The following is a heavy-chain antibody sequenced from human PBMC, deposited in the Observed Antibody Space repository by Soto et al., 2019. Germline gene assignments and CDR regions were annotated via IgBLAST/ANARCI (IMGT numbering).Heavy chain of an antibody. V-gene: IGHV4-39*01. CDR2: IYYSGST. J-gene: IGHJ5*02. D-gene: IGHD6-19*01. CDR1: GGSISSSSYY. CDR3: ARHVGSGWYSWFDP. Sequence: QLQLQESGPGLVKPSETLSLTCTVSGGSISSSSYYWGWIRQPPGKGLEWIGSIYYSGSTYYNPSLKSRVTISVDTSKNQFSLKLSSVTAADTAVYYCARHVGSGWYSWFDPWGQGTLVTVSS.